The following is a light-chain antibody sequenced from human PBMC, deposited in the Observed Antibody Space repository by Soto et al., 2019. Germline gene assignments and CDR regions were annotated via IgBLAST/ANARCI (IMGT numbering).Light chain of an antibody. Sequence: QSVLTQSPSVSGAPGHSVTISCTGNRSNIGAGYDVNWYQQLPGTAPKLLIYGNTNRPSGVPDRFSASKSGTSASLAITGLQAEDEADYYCQSYDSSLSGYVFGSGNKLTVL. CDR1: RSNIGAGYD. CDR2: GNT. CDR3: QSYDSSLSGYV. J-gene: IGLJ1*01. V-gene: IGLV1-40*01.